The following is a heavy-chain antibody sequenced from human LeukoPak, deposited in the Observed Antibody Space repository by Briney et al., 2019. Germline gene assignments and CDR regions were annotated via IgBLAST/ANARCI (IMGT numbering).Heavy chain of an antibody. Sequence: SQTLSLTCPVSGRSISSSSSYWGWIRQPPGKGLEWIGSIYYSGCTYYNPTLKSRVTISVDTSKKQFSLKLSSVTAADTAVYYCARSYSNYVYYYYYMDVWGKGTTVTVSS. V-gene: IGHV4-39*01. J-gene: IGHJ6*03. CDR2: IYYSGCT. CDR1: GRSISSSSSY. CDR3: ARSYSNYVYYYYYMDV. D-gene: IGHD4-11*01.